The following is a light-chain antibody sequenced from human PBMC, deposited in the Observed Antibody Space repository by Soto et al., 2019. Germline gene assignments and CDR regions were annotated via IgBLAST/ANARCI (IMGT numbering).Light chain of an antibody. CDR3: QQRANWPIT. CDR2: DAS. J-gene: IGKJ5*01. CDR1: QSVSRY. Sequence: EIVLTQSPATLSLSPGERATLSCRASQSVSRYFAWYQQKPGQAPRLLIYDASNRATGIPARFSGSGPGTDFTLTISSLEPEDFLVYYCQQRANWPITFGQGTRLEIK. V-gene: IGKV3-11*01.